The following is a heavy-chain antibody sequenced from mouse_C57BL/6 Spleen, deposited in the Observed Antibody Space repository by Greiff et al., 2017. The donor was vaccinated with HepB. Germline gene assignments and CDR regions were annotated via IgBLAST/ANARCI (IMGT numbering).Heavy chain of an antibody. CDR1: GYAFSSYW. D-gene: IGHD1-1*01. Sequence: VQVVESGAELVKPGASVKISCKASGYAFSSYWMNWVKQRPGKGLEWIGQIYPGDGDTNYNGKFKGKATLTADKSSSTAYMQLSSLTSEDSAVYFCARRDLFRYFDVWGTGTTVTVSS. V-gene: IGHV1-80*01. J-gene: IGHJ1*03. CDR2: IYPGDGDT. CDR3: ARRDLFRYFDV.